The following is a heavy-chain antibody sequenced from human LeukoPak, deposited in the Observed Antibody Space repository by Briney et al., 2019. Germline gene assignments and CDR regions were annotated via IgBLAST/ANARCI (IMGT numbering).Heavy chain of an antibody. CDR3: ARDSRSWFYYYYGMDV. CDR1: GYIFTNFG. CDR2: ISAYNGNT. J-gene: IGHJ6*02. Sequence: ASVKVSCKASGYIFTNFGVSWVRQAPGQGLEWMGWISAYNGNTNYAQKFHGRVTMTTDTSTSTAYMELRSLRSDDTAVYYCARDSRSWFYYYYGMDVWGQGTTVTVSS. V-gene: IGHV1-18*01. D-gene: IGHD2-15*01.